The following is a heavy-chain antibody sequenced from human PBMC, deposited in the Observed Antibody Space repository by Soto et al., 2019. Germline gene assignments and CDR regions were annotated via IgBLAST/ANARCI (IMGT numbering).Heavy chain of an antibody. Sequence: SSETLSLTCAVSGGSFTSNNWWTWVRQPPGQGLEWIGEIYRTGSTNYNPSLKSRVTISLDKSEDQFSLKVTSLTAADTAVYYCASRDPGTSVDYWGQGTLVTVSS. V-gene: IGHV4-4*02. CDR2: IYRTGST. CDR1: GGSFTSNNW. J-gene: IGHJ4*02. CDR3: ASRDPGTSVDY. D-gene: IGHD1-7*01.